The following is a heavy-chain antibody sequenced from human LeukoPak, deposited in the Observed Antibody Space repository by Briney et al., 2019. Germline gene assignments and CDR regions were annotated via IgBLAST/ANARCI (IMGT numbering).Heavy chain of an antibody. J-gene: IGHJ6*02. D-gene: IGHD2-21*02. CDR3: ARAAYCGGDCYSLPYYYYGMDV. CDR1: GGTFSSYA. Sequence: SVKVSCKASGGTFSSYAISWVRQAPGQGLEWMGGIIPIFGTANYAQKFQGRVTITADESTSTAYMELSSLRSEDTAVYYCARAAYCGGDCYSLPYYYYGMDVWGLGTTVTVSS. CDR2: IIPIFGTA. V-gene: IGHV1-69*13.